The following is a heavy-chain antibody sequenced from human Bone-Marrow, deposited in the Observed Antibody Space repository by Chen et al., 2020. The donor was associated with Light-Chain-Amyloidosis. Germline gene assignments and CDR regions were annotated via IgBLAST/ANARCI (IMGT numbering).Heavy chain of an antibody. CDR1: GFSVSRSY. Sequence: EVHLVETGGALIQPGGSLRLSCAASGFSVSRSYMSWVRQAPGKGLEWVSLIYSGGSTYYADFVKGRFTISRDSSKNTVYLQMNSLRAEDTALYYCARWEYNSGWYWLDSWGQGTLVTVSS. CDR3: ARWEYNSGWYWLDS. J-gene: IGHJ5*01. V-gene: IGHV3-53*02. D-gene: IGHD6-19*01. CDR2: IYSGGST.